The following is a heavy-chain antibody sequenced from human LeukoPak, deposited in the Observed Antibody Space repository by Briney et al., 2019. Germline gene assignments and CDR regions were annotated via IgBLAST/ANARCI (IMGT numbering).Heavy chain of an antibody. V-gene: IGHV4-39*01. Sequence: KPSETLSLTCTVSGGSISSSSYYWGWIRQPPGKGLEWIGSIYYSGSTYYNPSLKSRVTISVDTSKNQFSLKLSSVTAADTAVYYCGLSGLYYYYYMDVWGKGTTVTVSS. CDR3: GLSGLYYYYYMDV. J-gene: IGHJ6*03. CDR1: GGSISSSSYY. D-gene: IGHD2-2*01. CDR2: IYYSGST.